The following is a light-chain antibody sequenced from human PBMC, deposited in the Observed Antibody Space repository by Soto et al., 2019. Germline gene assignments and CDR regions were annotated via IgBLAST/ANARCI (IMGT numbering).Light chain of an antibody. CDR3: SSYTRSNTLV. CDR1: NNDVGGYHY. J-gene: IGLJ2*01. CDR2: EVT. Sequence: QSVLTQPASVSGSPGQSITISCTGTNNDVGGYHYVSWYQHHPGKAPKLLIYEVTHRPSGVSNRFSGSKSDYTASLTISGLQADDEADYYCSSYTRSNTLVFGGGTKLTVL. V-gene: IGLV2-14*01.